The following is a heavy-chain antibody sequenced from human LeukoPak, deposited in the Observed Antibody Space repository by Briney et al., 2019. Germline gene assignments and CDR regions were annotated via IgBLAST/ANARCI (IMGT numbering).Heavy chain of an antibody. CDR3: ARSRGSYRYYYYYYMDV. CDR2: ISAYNGNT. Sequence: GASVKVSCKASGYTFTSYGISWVRQAPGQGLEWMGWISAYNGNTNYAQKLQGSVTMTTDTSTSTAYMGLRSLRSDDTAVYYCARSRGSYRYYYYYYMDVWGKGTTVTVSS. CDR1: GYTFTSYG. D-gene: IGHD1-26*01. J-gene: IGHJ6*03. V-gene: IGHV1-18*01.